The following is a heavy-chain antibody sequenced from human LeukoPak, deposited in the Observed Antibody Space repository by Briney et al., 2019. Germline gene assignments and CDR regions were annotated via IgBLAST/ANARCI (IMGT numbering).Heavy chain of an antibody. CDR2: ISDSGGST. D-gene: IGHD2-15*01. CDR1: GFTFSVYA. J-gene: IGHJ6*02. V-gene: IGHV3-64D*09. CDR3: VRGYSFGPYGMDV. Sequence: GGSLRLSCSASGFTFSVYAIHWVRQAPGKGLEYVSAISDSGGSTYYADSVKGRFTISRDNSKNTLYLQMSSLRAEDTAVYFCVRGYSFGPYGMDVWGQGTTVTVSS.